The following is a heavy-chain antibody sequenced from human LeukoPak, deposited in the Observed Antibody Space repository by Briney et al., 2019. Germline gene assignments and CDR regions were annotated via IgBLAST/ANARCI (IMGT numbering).Heavy chain of an antibody. CDR3: ARDLTYYYDSSGYSDY. V-gene: IGHV1-69*04. CDR1: GGTFSSYA. Sequence: ASVKLSCKASGGTFSSYAISWVRQAPGQGLEWMGRIIPILGIANYAQKFQGRVTITADKSTSTAYMELSSLRSEDTAVYYCARDLTYYYDSSGYSDYWGQGTMVTVSS. CDR2: IIPILGIA. D-gene: IGHD3-22*01. J-gene: IGHJ4*02.